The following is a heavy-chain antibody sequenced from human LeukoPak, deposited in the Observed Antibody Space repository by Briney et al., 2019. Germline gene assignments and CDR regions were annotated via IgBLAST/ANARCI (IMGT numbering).Heavy chain of an antibody. D-gene: IGHD3/OR15-3a*01. CDR3: ARDRDWGHDAFDI. V-gene: IGHV4-39*07. J-gene: IGHJ3*02. Sequence: PSETPSLTCTVSGGSVGSGSHYWSWIRQSPGQGLEWIGNVYYSGSAYYNPSLKSRVTMSVDTSKNQFSLKLSSVTAADTAVYYCARDRDWGHDAFDIWGQGTMVTVSS. CDR1: GGSVGSGSHY. CDR2: VYYSGSA.